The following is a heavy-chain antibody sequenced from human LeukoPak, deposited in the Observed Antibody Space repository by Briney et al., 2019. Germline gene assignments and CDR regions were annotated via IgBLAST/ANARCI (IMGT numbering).Heavy chain of an antibody. CDR2: ISSTSSYI. CDR3: ARDRTGPDAFDI. J-gene: IGHJ3*02. CDR1: GFIFSTYS. Sequence: GGSLRLSCAASGFIFSTYSMSWVRQAPGKGLEWVSSISSTSSYIYYADSVKGRFTFSRDNAKNSLYLQINSLRVEDTAVYYCARDRTGPDAFDISGQGTMVTVSS. V-gene: IGHV3-21*01.